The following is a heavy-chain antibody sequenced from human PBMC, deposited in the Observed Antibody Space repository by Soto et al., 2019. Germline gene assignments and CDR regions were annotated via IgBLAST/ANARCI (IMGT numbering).Heavy chain of an antibody. J-gene: IGHJ6*02. Sequence: GASVKVSCKASGGTFSSYTISWVRQAPGKGLEWMGGFDPEDGETIYAQKFQGRVTMTEDTSTDTAYMELSSLRSEDTAVYYCATIPSFGVVTPDVWGQGTTVTVSS. CDR3: ATIPSFGVVTPDV. CDR1: GGTFSSYT. CDR2: FDPEDGET. V-gene: IGHV1-24*01. D-gene: IGHD3-3*01.